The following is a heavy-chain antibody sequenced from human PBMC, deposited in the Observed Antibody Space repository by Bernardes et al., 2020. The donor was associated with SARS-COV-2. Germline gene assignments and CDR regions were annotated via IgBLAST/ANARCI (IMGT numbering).Heavy chain of an antibody. D-gene: IGHD3-9*01. V-gene: IGHV3-74*01. CDR3: ASQNRPFFDILTGSYF. CDR2: INSDGSST. CDR1: GFTFSSYW. J-gene: IGHJ4*02. Sequence: GGSLRLSCAASGFTFSSYWMHWVRQAPGKGLVWVSRINSDGSSTSYADSVKGRFTISRDNAKNTLYLQMNSLRAEDTAVYYCASQNRPFFDILTGSYFWGQGTLVTVSS.